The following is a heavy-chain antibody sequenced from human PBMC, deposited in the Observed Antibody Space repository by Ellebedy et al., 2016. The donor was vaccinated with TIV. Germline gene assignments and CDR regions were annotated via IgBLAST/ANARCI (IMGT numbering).Heavy chain of an antibody. D-gene: IGHD3-9*01. CDR1: GFTVSSNY. Sequence: GESLKISCAASGFTVSSNYMSWVRQAPGKGPEWVSVIYSGGSTYYADSVKGRFTISRDNSKNTLYLQMNSLRAEDTAVYYCARSTTGYVDYWGQGTLVTVSS. J-gene: IGHJ4*02. CDR2: IYSGGST. CDR3: ARSTTGYVDY. V-gene: IGHV3-66*01.